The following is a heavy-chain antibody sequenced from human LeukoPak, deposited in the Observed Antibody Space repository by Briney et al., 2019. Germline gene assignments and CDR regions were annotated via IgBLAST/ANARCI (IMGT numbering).Heavy chain of an antibody. CDR2: MNPNSGNT. J-gene: IGHJ4*02. Sequence: RASVTVSFTASGYTFTFYDINWVRQATGQGLEWMGWMNPNSGNTGYAQKFQGRVTMTRDTSISTAYMELSSLDSEDTAVYYCARGLGYCSSTSCYAVLDYWGQGTLVTVSS. CDR3: ARGLGYCSSTSCYAVLDY. V-gene: IGHV1-8*01. D-gene: IGHD2-2*01. CDR1: GYTFTFYD.